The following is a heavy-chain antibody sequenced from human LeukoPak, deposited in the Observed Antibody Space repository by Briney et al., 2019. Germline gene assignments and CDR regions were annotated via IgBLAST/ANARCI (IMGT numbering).Heavy chain of an antibody. CDR2: IYYSGST. V-gene: IGHV4-30-4*08. CDR1: GGSISSGDYY. J-gene: IGHJ4*02. Sequence: KTSETLSLTCTVSGGSISSGDYYWSWIRQPPGKGLERIGYIYYSGSTYYNPSLKSRVTISVDTSKNQFSLKLSSVTAADTAVYYCARSFGVVLDYWGQGTLVTVSS. CDR3: ARSFGVVLDY. D-gene: IGHD3-3*01.